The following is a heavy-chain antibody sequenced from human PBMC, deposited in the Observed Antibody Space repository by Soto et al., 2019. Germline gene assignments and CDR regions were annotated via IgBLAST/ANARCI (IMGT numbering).Heavy chain of an antibody. J-gene: IGHJ4*02. CDR3: AREPLT. V-gene: IGHV4-31*03. CDR2: IYYSGST. CDR1: GGSISRGGYY. Sequence: QVQLQESGPGLVKPSQTLSLTCTVSGGSISRGGYYWTWIRQHPGKGLEWIGYIYYSGSTDYNPRVKNRVSRAVDTSKNQFSLTLRSVTAAGTAVYYCAREPLTWGQGTLVTVSS.